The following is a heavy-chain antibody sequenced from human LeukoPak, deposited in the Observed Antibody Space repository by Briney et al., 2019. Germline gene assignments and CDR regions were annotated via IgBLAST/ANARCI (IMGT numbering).Heavy chain of an antibody. CDR1: GYSISSGYY. J-gene: IGHJ6*03. D-gene: IGHD2-2*01. V-gene: IGHV4-61*02. Sequence: SETLSLTCTVSGYSISSGYYWGWIRQPAGKGLEWIGRIYTSGSTNYNPSLKSRVTISVDTSKNQFSLKLSSVTAADTAVYYCHRGGVVVPAAMSRENYYYYYMDVWGKGTTVTISS. CDR2: IYTSGST. CDR3: HRGGVVVPAAMSRENYYYYYMDV.